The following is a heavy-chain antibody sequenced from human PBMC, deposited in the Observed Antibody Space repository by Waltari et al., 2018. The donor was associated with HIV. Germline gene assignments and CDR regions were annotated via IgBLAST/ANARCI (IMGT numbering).Heavy chain of an antibody. Sequence: EVILVESGGGLAQPGGSLRLSCAASGFPFRNTWLSWVRQAPGKGLEWVANIKDDGTEAYYLDSVKGRFTISRDNAKDSLSLQMNSLRAEDTAVYYCARGTPLYGLDVWGQGTTVTASS. CDR3: ARGTPLYGLDV. CDR2: IKDDGTEA. D-gene: IGHD2-15*01. V-gene: IGHV3-7*01. J-gene: IGHJ6*02. CDR1: GFPFRNTW.